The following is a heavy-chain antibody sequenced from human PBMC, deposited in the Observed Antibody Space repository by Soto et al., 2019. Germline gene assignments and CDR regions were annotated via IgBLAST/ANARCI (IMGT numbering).Heavy chain of an antibody. J-gene: IGHJ4*02. Sequence: QVQLQESGPGLVKPSETLSLTCTVSGGSISSYYWSWIRQPPGKGLGWIGYIYYSGRTNYNPSLKIRDTLSVDTSKNQYSLKLNSMTAADTAVYYCARHNYGSGSTYFDYWGQGTLVTVSS. CDR3: ARHNYGSGSTYFDY. CDR2: IYYSGRT. V-gene: IGHV4-59*08. CDR1: GGSISSYY. D-gene: IGHD3-10*01.